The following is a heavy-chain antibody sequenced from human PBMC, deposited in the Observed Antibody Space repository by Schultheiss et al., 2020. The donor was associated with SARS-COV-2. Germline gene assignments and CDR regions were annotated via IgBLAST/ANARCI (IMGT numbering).Heavy chain of an antibody. D-gene: IGHD3-3*01. V-gene: IGHV3-73*01. Sequence: GGSLRLSCAASGFTFSSYAMHWVRQAPGKGLEWVCGIRSKANSYSTAYAASVKGRFTISRDDSKNTVYLQMNSLKTEDTAVYYCTRGVFRSGWTYGMDVWGQGTTVTVSS. CDR3: TRGVFRSGWTYGMDV. CDR1: GFTFSSYA. CDR2: IRSKANSYST. J-gene: IGHJ6*02.